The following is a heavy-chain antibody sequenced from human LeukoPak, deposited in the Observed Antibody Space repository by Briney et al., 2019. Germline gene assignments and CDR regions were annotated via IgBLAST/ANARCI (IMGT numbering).Heavy chain of an antibody. Sequence: GGSLRLSCTVSGFNFRNYIMTWVRLSPGKGLAGVASIGGGGDVTFYAAVVKGRFRTTRDDSRSTLYLQMDSLRVDDTGVYYCANWGGTESIGTIWYGPLDYWGQGTQVTVSS. J-gene: IGHJ4*02. CDR1: GFNFRNYI. D-gene: IGHD6-13*01. CDR2: IGGGGDVT. V-gene: IGHV3-23*01. CDR3: ANWGGTESIGTIWYGPLDY.